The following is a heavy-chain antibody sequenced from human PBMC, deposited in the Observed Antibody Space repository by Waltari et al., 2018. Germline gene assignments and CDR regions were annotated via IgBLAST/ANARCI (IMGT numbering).Heavy chain of an antibody. CDR3: ARPRGYQYYFDY. J-gene: IGHJ4*02. CDR1: GFTFSSYE. D-gene: IGHD3-22*01. Sequence: EVQLVESGGGLVQPGGSLRLSCAASGFTFSSYEMNWVSQAPGKGLEWVSYISSSGSTIYYADSVKGRFTISRDNAKNSLYLQMNSLRAEDTAVYYCARPRGYQYYFDYWGQGTLVTVSS. V-gene: IGHV3-48*03. CDR2: ISSSGSTI.